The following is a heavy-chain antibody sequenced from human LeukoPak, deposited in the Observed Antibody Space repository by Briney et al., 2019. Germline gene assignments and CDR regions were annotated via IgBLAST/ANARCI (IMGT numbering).Heavy chain of an antibody. CDR1: GYSFTAYY. CDR2: INPNSGVT. CDR3: ARDDSSWSPATY. D-gene: IGHD6-6*01. Sequence: ASVKVSCEASGYSFTAYYMHWVRQAPGQGLEWMGWINPNSGVTNYAQKFQGRVTMTRDTSINTAYMELSRLRSDDTAMYYCARDDSSWSPATYWGQGTLVTVSS. J-gene: IGHJ4*02. V-gene: IGHV1-2*02.